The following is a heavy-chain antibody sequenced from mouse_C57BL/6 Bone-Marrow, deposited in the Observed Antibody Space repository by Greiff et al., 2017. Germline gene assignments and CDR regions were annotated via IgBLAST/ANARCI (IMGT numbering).Heavy chain of an antibody. CDR2: ISYDGSN. J-gene: IGHJ2*01. CDR1: GYSITSGYY. Sequence: VQLTQSGPGLVKPSQSLSLTCSVTGYSITSGYYWNWIRQFPGNKLEWMGYISYDGSNNYNPSLKNRISITRDTAKNQYFLKLNSVTTEGTATYCCARGRGVSYWGQGTTLTVSS. CDR3: ARGRGVSY. V-gene: IGHV3-6*01.